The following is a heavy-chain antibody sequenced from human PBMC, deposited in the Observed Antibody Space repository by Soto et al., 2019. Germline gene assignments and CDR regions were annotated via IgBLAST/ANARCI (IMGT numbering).Heavy chain of an antibody. CDR3: VRVPNKISQT. J-gene: IGHJ1*01. D-gene: IGHD2-8*01. CDR1: GFTFSSYG. V-gene: IGHV3-74*01. CDR2: ISTDASST. Sequence: EVQLVESGGGLVQPGGSLRLSCAASGFTFSSYGMHWVRQAPGKGLVWVSSISTDASSTSYADPVKGRFTISRDNAKNTPYLQISSGRAEDTAVCYCVRVPNKISQTWGQGTLVIVSP.